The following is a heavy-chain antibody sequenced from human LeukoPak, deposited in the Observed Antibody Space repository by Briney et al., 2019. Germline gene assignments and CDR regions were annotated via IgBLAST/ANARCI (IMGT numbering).Heavy chain of an antibody. J-gene: IGHJ6*03. CDR1: GVSISSGSNY. Sequence: SETLSLTCSVSGVSISSGSNYWGWIRQPPGKTLEWIGSSYSSGGTYYNPSLKSRPITLIDTAKNHVSLNLSSVTAADTAVYYCARLPYYGSGSSTNYYYYYYMDVWGKGTTVTISS. V-gene: IGHV4-39*07. CDR3: ARLPYYGSGSSTNYYYYYYMDV. D-gene: IGHD3-10*01. CDR2: SYSSGGT.